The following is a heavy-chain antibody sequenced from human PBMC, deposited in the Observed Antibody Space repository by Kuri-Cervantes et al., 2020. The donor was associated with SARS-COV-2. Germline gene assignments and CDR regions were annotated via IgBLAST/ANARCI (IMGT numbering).Heavy chain of an antibody. D-gene: IGHD3-9*01. CDR1: GGSIRSGQYY. J-gene: IGHJ4*02. CDR3: AKEGDILTPYFDY. CDR2: ISYIGST. V-gene: IGHV4-31*03. Sequence: SETLSLTCTVSGGSIRSGQYYWSWVRQPPGKGLEWIGYISYIGSTFYHPSLKSRVTISSDTSKNQFSLKLSSVTAADTAVYYCAKEGDILTPYFDYWGQGTLVTVSS.